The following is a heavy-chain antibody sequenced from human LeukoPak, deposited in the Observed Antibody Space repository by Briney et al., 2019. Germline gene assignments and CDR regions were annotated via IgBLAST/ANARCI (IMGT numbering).Heavy chain of an antibody. CDR1: GFTFSSYY. CDR2: IKQDGSEK. J-gene: IGHJ4*02. D-gene: IGHD1-26*01. V-gene: IGHV3-7*01. CDR3: ARDSGSYGY. Sequence: GGSLRLSCAASGFTFSSYYMSWVRQAPGKGLEWVANIKQDGSEKYYVDSAKGRFTISRDNAKNSLYLQMNSLRAEDTAVYYCARDSGSYGYWGQGTLVTVSS.